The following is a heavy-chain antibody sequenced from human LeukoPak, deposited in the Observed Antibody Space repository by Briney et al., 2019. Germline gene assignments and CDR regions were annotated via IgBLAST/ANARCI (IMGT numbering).Heavy chain of an antibody. D-gene: IGHD7-27*01. CDR2: MKEDGNER. Sequence: PGGSLRLSCAASGFTFSRYWMGWVRQAPAKGLEWVANMKEDGNERYYLDSVKGRFTISRDNAKNSLYLQMNSLRVEDTGVYYCARNWAHLDYWGQGALVTVSS. CDR3: ARNWAHLDY. V-gene: IGHV3-7*01. J-gene: IGHJ4*02. CDR1: GFTFSRYW.